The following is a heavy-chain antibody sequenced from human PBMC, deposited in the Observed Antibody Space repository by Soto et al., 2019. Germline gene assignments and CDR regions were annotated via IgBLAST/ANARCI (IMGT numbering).Heavy chain of an antibody. V-gene: IGHV1-24*01. D-gene: IGHD3-3*01. Sequence: AASVKVSCKVSGYTLTELSMHWVRQAPGKGLEWMGGFDPEDGETIYAQKFQGRVTMTEDTSTDTAYMELSSLRSEDTAVYYCATRRDGPWYYDFWSGYYIYWGQGTLVTVSS. CDR3: ATRRDGPWYYDFWSGYYIY. CDR2: FDPEDGET. CDR1: GYTLTELS. J-gene: IGHJ4*02.